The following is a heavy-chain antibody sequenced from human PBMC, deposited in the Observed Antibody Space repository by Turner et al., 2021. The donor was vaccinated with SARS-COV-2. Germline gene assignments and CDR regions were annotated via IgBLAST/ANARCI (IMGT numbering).Heavy chain of an antibody. CDR3: AREVAVLETAGTFEY. D-gene: IGHD2-15*01. CDR2: CNYRGTA. J-gene: IGHJ4*02. Sequence: QVQLQETDPGLVKPSQTLSLTCTVSGGSISSGDYYWTWIRQHPVKGLEWIGYCNYRGTAYYNPSLKSRVTISRYTSKNQFSLNLSSVTAADTAVYFCAREVAVLETAGTFEYWGQGTLVTVAS. CDR1: GGSISSGDYY. V-gene: IGHV4-31*03.